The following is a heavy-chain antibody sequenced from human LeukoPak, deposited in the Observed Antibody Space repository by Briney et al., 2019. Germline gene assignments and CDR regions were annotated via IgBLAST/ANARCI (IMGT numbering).Heavy chain of an antibody. D-gene: IGHD6-6*01. CDR3: ARQVAARPDYYYYMDV. CDR1: GYTFTSYY. V-gene: IGHV1-46*01. CDR2: INPSGGST. Sequence: GASVKVSCKASGYTFTSYYMHWVRQAPGQGLEWMGIINPSGGSTSYAQKFQGRVTMTRDTSTSTVYMELSSLRSEDTAVYYCARQVAARPDYYYYMDVWGKGTTVTVSS. J-gene: IGHJ6*03.